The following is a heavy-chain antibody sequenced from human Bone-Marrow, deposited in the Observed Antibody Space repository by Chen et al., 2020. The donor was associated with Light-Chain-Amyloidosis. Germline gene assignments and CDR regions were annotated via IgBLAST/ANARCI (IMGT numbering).Heavy chain of an antibody. Sequence: EVQLVETGGGLIQPGGSLRTPRAASGFTVSSNYMSWVRQAPGKGLEWVSVIYSGGSTYYADPVKGRFTISRDNSKNTLYLQMNSLRAEDTAVYYCAREMLAAAGYWGQGTLVTVSS. J-gene: IGHJ4*02. CDR1: GFTVSSNY. CDR3: AREMLAAAGY. CDR2: IYSGGST. V-gene: IGHV3-53*02. D-gene: IGHD6-13*01.